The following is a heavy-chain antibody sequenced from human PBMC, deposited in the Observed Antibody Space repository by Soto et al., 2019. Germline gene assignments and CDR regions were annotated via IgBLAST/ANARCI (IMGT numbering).Heavy chain of an antibody. CDR2: IKQGGIEK. D-gene: IGHD3-16*01. V-gene: IGHV3-7*03. J-gene: IGHJ4*02. CDR3: ARDWGKRAAADY. CDR1: GFTFSSFW. Sequence: SLRLSCAASGFTFSSFWMSWVRQAPGKGLEWVANIKQGGIEKYYVDSVKGRFTISRDNANNSLYLQMNSLRAEDTAVYYCARDWGKRAAADYWGQGTLVTVSS.